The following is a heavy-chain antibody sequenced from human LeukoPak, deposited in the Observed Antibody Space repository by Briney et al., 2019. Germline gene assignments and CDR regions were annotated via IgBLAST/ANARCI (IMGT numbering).Heavy chain of an antibody. Sequence: GSLRLSCAASGFTFSDYYMSWIRQAPGKGLEWVSNISSSGSTIYYADSVKGRFTISRDNAKNSLYLQMNSLRAEDTAVYYCAREQSIVGAIDYWGQGTLVTVSS. V-gene: IGHV3-11*01. J-gene: IGHJ4*02. D-gene: IGHD1-26*01. CDR2: ISSSGSTI. CDR1: GFTFSDYY. CDR3: AREQSIVGAIDY.